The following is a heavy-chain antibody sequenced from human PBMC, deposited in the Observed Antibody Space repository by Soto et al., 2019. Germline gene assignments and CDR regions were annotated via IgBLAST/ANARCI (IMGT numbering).Heavy chain of an antibody. Sequence: PGGSLRLSCAASGFTFSSYGMHWVRQAPGKGLEWVAVIWYDGSNKYYADSVKGRSTISRDNSKNTLYLQMNSLRAEDTAVYYCASTYGDHDAFDIWGQGTMVTVSS. CDR3: ASTYGDHDAFDI. V-gene: IGHV3-33*01. CDR2: IWYDGSNK. CDR1: GFTFSSYG. J-gene: IGHJ3*02. D-gene: IGHD4-17*01.